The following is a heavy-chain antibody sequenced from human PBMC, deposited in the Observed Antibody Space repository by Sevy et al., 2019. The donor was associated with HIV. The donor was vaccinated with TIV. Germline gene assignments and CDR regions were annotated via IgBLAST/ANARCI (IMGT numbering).Heavy chain of an antibody. V-gene: IGHV1-2*02. D-gene: IGHD3-3*01. CDR3: ARDQARIAIFGVSKELDF. CDR2: INPNSGDT. J-gene: IGHJ4*02. CDR1: GYTFTGYY. Sequence: ASVKVSCKASGYTFTGYYMHWVRQAPGQGLEWMGWINPNSGDTNYAQKFKGRLTMTSDTSISTAYMELSRLRSDDRAVYYCARDQARIAIFGVSKELDFWGQGTQVTVSS.